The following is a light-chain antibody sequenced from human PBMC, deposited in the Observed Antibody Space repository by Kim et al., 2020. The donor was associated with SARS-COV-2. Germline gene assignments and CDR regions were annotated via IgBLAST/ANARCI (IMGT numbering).Light chain of an antibody. CDR2: TAS. CDR1: QAIDRR. Sequence: DIQMTQSPSSLSAFVGDTVTITCRASQAIDRRLNWYQQKSGKAPKLLIYTASSLHSGVPSRFTGSGSGTDYTLTISGLQPEDFATYYCQQSFSSFTTCGHGARLVIK. V-gene: IGKV1-39*01. CDR3: QQSFSSFTT. J-gene: IGKJ5*01.